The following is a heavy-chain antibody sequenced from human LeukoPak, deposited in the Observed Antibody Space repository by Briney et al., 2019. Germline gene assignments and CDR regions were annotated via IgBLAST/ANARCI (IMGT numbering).Heavy chain of an antibody. D-gene: IGHD3-10*01. CDR3: AKVRELLWFGES. CDR1: GFTFSSYA. J-gene: IGHJ5*02. V-gene: IGHV3-23*01. Sequence: GGSLRLSCAASGFTFSSYAMSWVRQAPGKGLEWVSAISGSGGSTYYADSVKGRFTISRDNSKNTPYLQMNSLRAEDTAVYYCAKVRELLWFGESWGQGTPVTVSS. CDR2: ISGSGGST.